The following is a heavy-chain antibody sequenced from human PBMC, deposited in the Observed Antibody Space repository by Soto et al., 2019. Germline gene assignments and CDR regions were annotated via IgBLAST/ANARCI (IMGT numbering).Heavy chain of an antibody. CDR3: AKDPRLLWDAFDI. CDR2: ISGSGGST. V-gene: IGHV3-23*01. D-gene: IGHD2-21*01. Sequence: EVQLLESGGGLVQPGGSLRLSCAASGFTFSSYAMSWVRQAPGKGLEWVSAISGSGGSTYYADSVKGRFTISRDNSKNTLYLQMNILRAEDTAVYYCAKDPRLLWDAFDIWGQWTMVTVSS. CDR1: GFTFSSYA. J-gene: IGHJ3*02.